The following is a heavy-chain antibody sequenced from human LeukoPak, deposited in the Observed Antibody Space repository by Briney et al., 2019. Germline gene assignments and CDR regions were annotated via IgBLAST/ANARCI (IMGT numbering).Heavy chain of an antibody. CDR3: ARRLVVGNSGYYFDY. CDR2: INYSGNT. CDR1: GGSISSSSHY. Sequence: PSETLSLTCTVSGGSISSSSHYWCWIRQPPGKGLEWIRSINYSGNTYYNPPLKSRVIISVDTSKNQFSLKLTSVTAADMAVYYCARRLVVGNSGYYFDYWGQGTLVTVSS. D-gene: IGHD1-26*01. J-gene: IGHJ4*02. V-gene: IGHV4-39*01.